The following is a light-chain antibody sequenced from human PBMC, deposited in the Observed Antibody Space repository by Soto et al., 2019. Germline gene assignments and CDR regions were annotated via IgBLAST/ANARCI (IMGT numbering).Light chain of an antibody. J-gene: IGLJ7*01. CDR2: EVS. CDR1: SSDVGEYKY. V-gene: IGLV2-8*01. Sequence: QSALTQPPSASGSPGQSVTISCTGSSSDVGEYKYVSWYQQHPGKAPKLIIYEVSKRPSGIPGRFSGSKSGNTASLTVAGLQAADEADYYCSSYGGFNDVLFGGGTQLTVL. CDR3: SSYGGFNDVL.